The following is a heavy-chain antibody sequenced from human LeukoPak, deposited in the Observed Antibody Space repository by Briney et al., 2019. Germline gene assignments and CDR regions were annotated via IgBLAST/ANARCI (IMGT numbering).Heavy chain of an antibody. CDR1: GFTFSSYA. D-gene: IGHD6-13*01. CDR2: ISYDGSNK. CDR3: ARAKNSSWLALFDP. V-gene: IGHV3-30-3*01. J-gene: IGHJ5*02. Sequence: GRSLRLSCEASGFTFSSYAMHWVRQAPGKGLEWVAVISYDGSNKYYADSVKGRFTISRDNSKNTLYLQMNSLRAEDTAVYYCARAKNSSWLALFDPWGQGTLVTVSS.